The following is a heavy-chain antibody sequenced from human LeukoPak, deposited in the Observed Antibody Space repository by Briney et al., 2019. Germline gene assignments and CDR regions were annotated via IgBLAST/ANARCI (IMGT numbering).Heavy chain of an antibody. Sequence: PGGSLRLSCAASGFTFSSYGMHWVRQAPGKGLEWVAFIRYDGSNKYYADSVKGRFTISRDNSKNTLYLQMNSLRAEDTAVYYCANPYYDSSGYPSSFDYWGQGTLVTVSS. CDR2: IRYDGSNK. V-gene: IGHV3-30*02. D-gene: IGHD3-22*01. J-gene: IGHJ4*02. CDR1: GFTFSSYG. CDR3: ANPYYDSSGYPSSFDY.